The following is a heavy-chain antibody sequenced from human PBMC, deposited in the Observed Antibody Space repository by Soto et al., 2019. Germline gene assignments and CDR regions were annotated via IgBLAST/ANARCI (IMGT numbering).Heavy chain of an antibody. CDR2: ISSSSSYI. V-gene: IGHV3-21*01. J-gene: IGHJ4*02. Sequence: EVQLVESGGGLVKPGGSLRLSCAASGFTFSSYSMNWVRQAPGKGLEWVSSISSSSSYIYYADSVKGRFTISRDNAKNSLYLQMNSLRAEDTAVYYCARGTASISRALDFDYWGQGTLVTVSS. CDR3: ARGTASISRALDFDY. CDR1: GFTFSSYS.